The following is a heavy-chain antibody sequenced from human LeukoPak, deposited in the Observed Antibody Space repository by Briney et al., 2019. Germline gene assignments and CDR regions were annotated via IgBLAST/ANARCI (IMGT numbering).Heavy chain of an antibody. Sequence: SETLSLTCTVSGGSISSSSYYWGWIRQPPGKGLEWIGSIYYSGSTYYNPSLKSRVTISVDTSKNQFSLKLSSVTAADTAVYYCARHFSGVRRGSYVYWGQGTLVTVSS. D-gene: IGHD1-26*01. CDR3: ARHFSGVRRGSYVY. CDR2: IYYSGST. J-gene: IGHJ4*02. CDR1: GGSISSSSYY. V-gene: IGHV4-39*01.